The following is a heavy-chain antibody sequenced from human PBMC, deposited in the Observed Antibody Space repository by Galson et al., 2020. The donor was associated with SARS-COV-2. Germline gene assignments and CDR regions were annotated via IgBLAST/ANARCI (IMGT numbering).Heavy chain of an antibody. CDR1: GFTFSSYA. V-gene: IGHV3-23*01. Sequence: LSLTCAASGFTFSSYAMSWVRQAPGKGLEWVSAISGSGGSTYYADSVKGRFTISRDNSKNTLYLQMNSLRAEDTAVYYCAKGYSGYDWGVYYYYYMDVWGKGTTVTVSS. D-gene: IGHD5-12*01. CDR3: AKGYSGYDWGVYYYYYMDV. CDR2: ISGSGGST. J-gene: IGHJ6*03.